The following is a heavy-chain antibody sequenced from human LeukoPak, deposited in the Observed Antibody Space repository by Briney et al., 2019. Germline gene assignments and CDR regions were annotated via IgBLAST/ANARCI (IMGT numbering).Heavy chain of an antibody. J-gene: IGHJ4*02. CDR1: GGSISSGDYY. D-gene: IGHD1-20*01. V-gene: IGHV4-30-4*08. CDR3: ARERGITGNSPGGFHY. Sequence: ASETLSLTCTVSGGSISSGDYYWSWIRQPPGKGLEWIGYIYYSGSTYYNPSLKSRVTISVDTSKNQFSLKLSSVTAADTAVYYCARERGITGNSPGGFHYWGQGTLVTVSS. CDR2: IYYSGST.